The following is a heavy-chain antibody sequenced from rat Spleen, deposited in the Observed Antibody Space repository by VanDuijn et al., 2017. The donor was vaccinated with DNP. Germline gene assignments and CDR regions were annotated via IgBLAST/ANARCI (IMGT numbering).Heavy chain of an antibody. Sequence: EVQLQESGPGLVKPSQSLSLSCSVTGYSITSYYWGWIRKLPGNKMEWIGYINYSGSTGYNPSLKSRISITRDTSKNQFFLQLNSVTTEDTATYYCASYYYDGYYAMDAWGQGTSVTVSS. CDR3: ASYYYDGYYAMDA. V-gene: IGHV3-1*01. CDR2: INYSGST. J-gene: IGHJ4*01. D-gene: IGHD1-12*02. CDR1: GYSITSYY.